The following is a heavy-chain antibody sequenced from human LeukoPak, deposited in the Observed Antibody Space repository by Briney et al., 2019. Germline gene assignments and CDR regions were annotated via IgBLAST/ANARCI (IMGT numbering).Heavy chain of an antibody. CDR1: GYTFTDYY. Sequence: ASVKVTCKASGYTFTDYYMHWVRQAPGQGLEWMGWINPSSGGTNYAQKFQGRVTVTRDTSISTAYMDLSRLRSDDTAVYYCARAGVWDYSDSSGYHNAAFDIWGQGTMVTVSS. J-gene: IGHJ3*02. V-gene: IGHV1-2*02. CDR2: INPSSGGT. D-gene: IGHD3-22*01. CDR3: ARAGVWDYSDSSGYHNAAFDI.